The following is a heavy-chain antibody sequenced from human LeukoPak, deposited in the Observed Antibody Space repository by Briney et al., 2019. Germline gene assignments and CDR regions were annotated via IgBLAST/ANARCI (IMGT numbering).Heavy chain of an antibody. J-gene: IGHJ4*02. CDR3: ARAIAAAGLYYFDY. V-gene: IGHV4-4*07. D-gene: IGHD6-13*01. CDR1: GGSISSYY. Sequence: PSETLSLTCTVSGGSISSYYWSWIRQPAGKGLEWTGRIYTSGSTNYNPSLKSRVTISVDKSKNQFSLKLSSVTAADTAVYYCARAIAAAGLYYFDYWGQGTLVTVSS. CDR2: IYTSGST.